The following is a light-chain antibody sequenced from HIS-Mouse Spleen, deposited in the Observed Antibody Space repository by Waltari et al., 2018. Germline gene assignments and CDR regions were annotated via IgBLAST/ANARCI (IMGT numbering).Light chain of an antibody. CDR1: QSISSW. Sequence: DIQMTQSPSTLSASVGDRVTITCRASQSISSWLAWYQQKPGKPPKVLVFKASSLESGVPSRFSGSGYGTEFTLTISSLQPDDFATYYCQQYKSWWTFGQGTKVEIK. CDR3: QQYKSWWT. J-gene: IGKJ1*01. V-gene: IGKV1-5*03. CDR2: KAS.